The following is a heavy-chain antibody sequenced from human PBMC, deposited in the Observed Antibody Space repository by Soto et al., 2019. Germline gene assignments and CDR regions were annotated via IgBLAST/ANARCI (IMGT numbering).Heavy chain of an antibody. CDR2: IYYSGST. D-gene: IGHD3-9*01. CDR3: ARARLRYFDWSPYYFDY. CDR1: GGSISSGGYY. J-gene: IGHJ4*02. V-gene: IGHV4-31*03. Sequence: QVQLQESGPGLVKPSQTLSLTCTVSGGSISSGGYYWSWIRQHPGKGLEWIGYIYYSGSTYYNPYLKSRVTISVDTSKNQFSLKLSSVTAADTAVYYCARARLRYFDWSPYYFDYWGQGTLVTVSS.